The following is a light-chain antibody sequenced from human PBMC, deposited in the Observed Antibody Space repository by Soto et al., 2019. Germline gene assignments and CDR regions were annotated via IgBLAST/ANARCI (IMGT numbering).Light chain of an antibody. J-gene: IGLJ2*01. CDR3: QTWDIGIQV. V-gene: IGLV4-69*01. Sequence: QSVLTQSPSASASLGASVKLTCTLSSGHSSYAIAWHQQQPEKGPRYLMKLNSDGSHRKGDGIPDRFSGSSSGAERYLIISSLQSEDEADYYCQTWDIGIQVFGGGTKVTVL. CDR1: SGHSSYA. CDR2: LNSDGSH.